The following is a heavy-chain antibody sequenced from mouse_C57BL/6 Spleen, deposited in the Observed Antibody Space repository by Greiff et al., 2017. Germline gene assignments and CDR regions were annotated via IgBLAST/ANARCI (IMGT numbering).Heavy chain of an antibody. CDR2: INPSSGYT. J-gene: IGHJ3*01. CDR3: ASADDYDEWAFAY. Sequence: VMLVESGAELAKPGASVKLSCKASGYTFTSYWMHWVNQRPGPGLEWIGYINPSSGYTKYNQKFKDKATLTADKSSSTAYMQLSSLTYEDSAVYYCASADDYDEWAFAYWGQGTLVTVSA. CDR1: GYTFTSYW. V-gene: IGHV1-7*01. D-gene: IGHD2-4*01.